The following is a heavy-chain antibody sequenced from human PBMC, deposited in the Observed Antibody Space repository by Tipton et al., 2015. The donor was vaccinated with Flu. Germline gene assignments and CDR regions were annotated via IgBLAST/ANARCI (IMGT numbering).Heavy chain of an antibody. D-gene: IGHD3-10*01. CDR1: GFTFSSYS. CDR2: ISSSSSYI. Sequence: PRLSCAASGFTFSSYSMNWVRQAPGKGLEWVSSISSSSSYIYYADSVKGRFTISRDNAKNSLYLQMNSLRAEDTAVYYCVRDESGYNTLYYYYYGMDVLGQGTTGTVSS. V-gene: IGHV3-21*01. CDR3: VRDESGYNTLYYYYYGMDV. J-gene: IGHJ6*02.